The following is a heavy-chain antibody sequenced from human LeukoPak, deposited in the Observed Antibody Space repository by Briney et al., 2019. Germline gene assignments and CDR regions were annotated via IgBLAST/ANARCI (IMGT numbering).Heavy chain of an antibody. CDR3: ARFLNYDFFSGYGDY. V-gene: IGHV5-51*01. D-gene: IGHD3-3*01. Sequence: GESLKISCQGSGYRFTNYWIGWVRQMPGKGLEWRGIIYPGDSETRYSPSFQGQVTISADKSTSTAYLQWGSLKASDTAMYYCARFLNYDFFSGYGDYWGQGILVTVSS. CDR1: GYRFTNYW. CDR2: IYPGDSET. J-gene: IGHJ4*02.